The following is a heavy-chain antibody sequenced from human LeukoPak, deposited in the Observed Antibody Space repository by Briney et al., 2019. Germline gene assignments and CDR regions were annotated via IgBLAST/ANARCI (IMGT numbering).Heavy chain of an antibody. CDR2: FDPEDGET. J-gene: IGHJ4*02. Sequence: VASVKVSCKVSGYTLTELSMHWVRQTPGKGLEWMGGFDPEDGETIYAQKFQGRVTMTVDTSTDTAYMELSSLRSEDTAVYYCATGVWWELDSVAHPDYWGQGTLVTVSS. CDR1: GYTLTELS. CDR3: ATGVWWELDSVAHPDY. D-gene: IGHD1-26*01. V-gene: IGHV1-24*01.